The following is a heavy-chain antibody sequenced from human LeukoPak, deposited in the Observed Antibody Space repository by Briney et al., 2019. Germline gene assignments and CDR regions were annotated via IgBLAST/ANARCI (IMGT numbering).Heavy chain of an antibody. Sequence: SETLSLTCAVSGESHSRFYWSWIRQSPGRGLEWIGEINHSGSPNYNSSLKSRVTISLDTSKNQFSLRVPSVTAADTAFYFCASSLTGYSSSWFLAYWGPGTLVTVSS. J-gene: IGHJ4*02. CDR1: GESHSRFY. CDR2: INHSGSP. CDR3: ASSLTGYSSSWFLAY. V-gene: IGHV4-34*01. D-gene: IGHD6-13*01.